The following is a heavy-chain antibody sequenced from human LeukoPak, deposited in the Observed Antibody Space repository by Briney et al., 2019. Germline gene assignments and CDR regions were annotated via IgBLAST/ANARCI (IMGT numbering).Heavy chain of an antibody. D-gene: IGHD6-19*01. CDR3: ARLYSSGWYYFDY. CDR1: GFTFSSYD. V-gene: IGHV3-13*01. J-gene: IGHJ4*02. Sequence: GGSLRLSCAASGFTFSSYDMHWVRQATGKGLEWVSAIGTAGDTYYPGSVKGRFTISRENAKNSLYLQMNSLGAGDTAVYYCARLYSSGWYYFDYWGQGTLVTVSS. CDR2: IGTAGDT.